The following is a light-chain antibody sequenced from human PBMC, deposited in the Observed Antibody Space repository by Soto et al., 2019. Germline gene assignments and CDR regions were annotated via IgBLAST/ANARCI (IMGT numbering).Light chain of an antibody. Sequence: EIVLTQSPATLSLSPGERATLSCRASQSVSSYLAWYQQKPGQAPRLLIYDASNRATGIPARFSGSGSGTDFTLTISSPEPEDFGVFYCQQRFDWPKITFGQGTRLEIK. CDR1: QSVSSY. CDR3: QQRFDWPKIT. J-gene: IGKJ5*01. V-gene: IGKV3-11*01. CDR2: DAS.